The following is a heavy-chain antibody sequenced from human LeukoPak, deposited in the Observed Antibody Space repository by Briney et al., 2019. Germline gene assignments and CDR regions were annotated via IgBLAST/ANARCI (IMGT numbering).Heavy chain of an antibody. V-gene: IGHV3-30*03. J-gene: IGHJ5*02. CDR1: GFTFSSYG. Sequence: GGSLRLSCAASGFTFSSYGMHWVRQAPGKGLEWVAVISYDGSDKYYADSVKGRFTISRDNSKNTLYLQMNSLRAEDTAVYYCARDSPIHDSSWGQGTLVTVSS. CDR3: ARDSPIHDSS. D-gene: IGHD2-15*01. CDR2: ISYDGSDK.